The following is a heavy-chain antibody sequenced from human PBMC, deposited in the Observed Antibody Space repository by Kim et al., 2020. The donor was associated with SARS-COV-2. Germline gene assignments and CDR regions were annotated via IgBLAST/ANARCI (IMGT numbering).Heavy chain of an antibody. J-gene: IGHJ2*01. CDR2: IFGSGSGT. D-gene: IGHD6-13*01. CDR1: PSNAA. V-gene: IGHV3-23*01. Sequence: GGSLRLSCAATPSNAAMSWVRPAPGKGLEWVSGIFGSGSGTYYADSVKGRFTISRDNSKNMVYLQMNNLRVEDTAVYSCAKHLHVSSVTFYWYFDLWGHGTLVTVSS. CDR3: AKHLHVSSVTFYWYFDL.